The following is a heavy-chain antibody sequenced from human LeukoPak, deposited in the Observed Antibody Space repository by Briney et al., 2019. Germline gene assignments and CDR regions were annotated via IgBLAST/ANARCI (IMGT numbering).Heavy chain of an antibody. CDR2: ISGSGGST. V-gene: IGHV3-23*01. CDR1: GFTFSSYA. D-gene: IGHD2-8*01. CDR3: ARSGGDIVLMVYERGVYFDY. J-gene: IGHJ4*02. Sequence: PGGSLRLSCAASGFTFSSYAMSWVRQAPGKGLEWVSAISGSGGSTYYADSVKGRFTISRDNSKNTPYLQMNSLRAEDTAVYYCARSGGDIVLMVYERGVYFDYWGQGTLVTVSS.